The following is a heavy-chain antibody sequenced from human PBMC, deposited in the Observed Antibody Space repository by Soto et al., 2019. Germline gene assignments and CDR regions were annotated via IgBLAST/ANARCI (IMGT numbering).Heavy chain of an antibody. Sequence: GGSLRLSCAASGLTFSSYAMHWVRQAPGKGLEWVAVISYDGSNKYYADSVKGRFTISRDNSKNTLYLQMNSLRAEDTAVYYCARDGGSGWYQSPIYYYYYGMDVWGQGTTVTVSS. V-gene: IGHV3-30-3*01. J-gene: IGHJ6*02. CDR3: ARDGGSGWYQSPIYYYYYGMDV. CDR1: GLTFSSYA. CDR2: ISYDGSNK. D-gene: IGHD6-19*01.